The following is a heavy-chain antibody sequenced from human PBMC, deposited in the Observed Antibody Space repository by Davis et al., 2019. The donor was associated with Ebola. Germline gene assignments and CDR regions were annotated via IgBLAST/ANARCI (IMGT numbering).Heavy chain of an antibody. CDR3: ATVSVFGGEY. CDR2: ISGSGGST. CDR1: GSTSSSYA. J-gene: IGHJ4*02. Sequence: GESLKISCAASGSTSSSYAMSLVRQAPGKGLEWVSAISGSGGSTYYADSVKGRFTISRDNSKNTLYLQMNSLRAEDTAVYYCATVSVFGGEYWGQGTLVTVSS. D-gene: IGHD3-3*01. V-gene: IGHV3-23*01.